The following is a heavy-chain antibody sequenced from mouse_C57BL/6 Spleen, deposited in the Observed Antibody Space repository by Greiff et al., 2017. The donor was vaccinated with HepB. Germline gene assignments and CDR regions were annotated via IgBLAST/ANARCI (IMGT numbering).Heavy chain of an antibody. D-gene: IGHD1-1*01. CDR2: INSDGGST. CDR3: ARQNSVARYFDV. J-gene: IGHJ1*03. V-gene: IGHV5-2*01. Sequence: EVKVVESGGGLVQPGESLKLSCESNEYEFPSHDMSWVRKTPEKRLELVAAINSDGGSTYYPDTMDRRFIISRDNTKKTLYLQMSSLRSEDTALYYCARQNSVARYFDVWGTGTTVTVSS. CDR1: EYEFPSHD.